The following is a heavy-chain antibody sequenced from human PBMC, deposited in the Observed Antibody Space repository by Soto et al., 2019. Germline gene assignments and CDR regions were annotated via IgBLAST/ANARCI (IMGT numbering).Heavy chain of an antibody. J-gene: IGHJ4*02. Sequence: SVKVSCKASGGTFSSYAISWVRQSPGQGLEWMGGIIPIFGTANYAQKFQGRVTITADESTSTAYMELSSLRSEDTAVYYCARALDYGDYSFDYWGQGTLVTVSS. CDR1: GGTFSSYA. CDR3: ARALDYGDYSFDY. CDR2: IIPIFGTA. V-gene: IGHV1-69*13. D-gene: IGHD4-17*01.